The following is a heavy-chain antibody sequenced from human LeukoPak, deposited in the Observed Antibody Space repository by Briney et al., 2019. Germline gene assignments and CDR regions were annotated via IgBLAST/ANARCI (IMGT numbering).Heavy chain of an antibody. CDR3: ARDGPLEWLLYYFDY. Sequence: ASVKVSCKASGYTFTGYYMHWVRQAPGQGLEWMGWINPNSGGTNYAQKFQGRVTMTRDTSISTAYMELSRLRSDDTAVYYCARDGPLEWLLYYFDYWGQGTLVTVSS. J-gene: IGHJ4*02. CDR2: INPNSGGT. CDR1: GYTFTGYY. V-gene: IGHV1-2*02. D-gene: IGHD3-3*01.